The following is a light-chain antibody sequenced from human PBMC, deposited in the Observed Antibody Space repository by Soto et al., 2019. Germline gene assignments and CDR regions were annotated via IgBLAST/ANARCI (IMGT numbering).Light chain of an antibody. V-gene: IGKV3-11*01. Sequence: EIVLTQAPVTLYLSPGERATLSCRAGQSISKYLAWYQQKPCQAPRLLIYYASIRATGIPARFSGSGSGTDFTLTIGSLETEYFAVYYCQQLSDWRGAFGGGTKVESK. CDR3: QQLSDWRGA. CDR1: QSISKY. CDR2: YAS. J-gene: IGKJ4*01.